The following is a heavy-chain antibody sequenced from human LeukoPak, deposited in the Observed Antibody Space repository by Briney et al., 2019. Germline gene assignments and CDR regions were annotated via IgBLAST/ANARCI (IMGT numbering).Heavy chain of an antibody. Sequence: PGGSLRLSCAASGFTFSGYIMNWVRQAPGKGLEWVSFISSSSNTIYYADSVKGRFTVSRDNARNSLYLQMNSLRAEHTAVYYCARDQWLDYWGQGTLVTVSS. CDR3: ARDQWLDY. D-gene: IGHD6-19*01. V-gene: IGHV3-48*01. J-gene: IGHJ4*02. CDR2: ISSSSNTI. CDR1: GFTFSGYI.